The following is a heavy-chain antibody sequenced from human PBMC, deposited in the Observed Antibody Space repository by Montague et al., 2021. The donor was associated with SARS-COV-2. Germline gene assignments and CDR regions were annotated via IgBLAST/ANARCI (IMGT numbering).Heavy chain of an antibody. CDR3: AKLPSRDGYNLRDY. D-gene: IGHD5-24*01. V-gene: IGHV3-9*01. CDR2: ISWNSGSI. J-gene: IGHJ4*02. CDR1: GFTFDDYA. Sequence: SLRLSCAASGFTFDDYAMHWVRQAPGKGLEWVSGISWNSGSIGYADSVKGRFTISRDNAKNSLYLQMNSLRAEDTALYYCAKLPSRDGYNLRDYWGQGTLFTVSS.